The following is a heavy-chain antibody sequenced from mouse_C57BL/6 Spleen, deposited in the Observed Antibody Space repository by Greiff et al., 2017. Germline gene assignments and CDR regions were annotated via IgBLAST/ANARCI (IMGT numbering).Heavy chain of an antibody. Sequence: EVQVVESGGGLVKPGGSLKLSCAASGFTFSSYAMSWVRQTPEKRLEWVATISYGGSYTYYPDNVKGRFTISRDNAKNNLYLQMSHLKSEDTAMYYCARWGFYYGSSYGYFDYWGQGTTLTVSS. J-gene: IGHJ2*01. D-gene: IGHD1-1*01. V-gene: IGHV5-4*01. CDR3: ARWGFYYGSSYGYFDY. CDR1: GFTFSSYA. CDR2: ISYGGSYT.